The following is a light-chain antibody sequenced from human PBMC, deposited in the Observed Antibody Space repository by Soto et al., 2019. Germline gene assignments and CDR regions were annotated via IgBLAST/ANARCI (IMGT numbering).Light chain of an antibody. CDR3: SSSTTSYFYV. CDR2: GVT. V-gene: IGLV2-14*01. J-gene: IGLJ1*01. Sequence: QSVLTQPGSVSGSPGQSITISCTGSGSDIGAYNYVSWYQQHPGKAPKLLIHGVTRRPSGVSSRFSASKSAYTASLTISGLQAEDEATYFCSSSTTSYFYVFGPGTKVTVL. CDR1: GSDIGAYNY.